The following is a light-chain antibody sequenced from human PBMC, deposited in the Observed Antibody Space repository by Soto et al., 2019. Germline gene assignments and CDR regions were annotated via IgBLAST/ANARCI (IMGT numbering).Light chain of an antibody. Sequence: QSALTQPASVSGSPGQSITISCTGTSSDVGGYNYVSWYQQHPGKAPKLMIYEVSNRPSGVSNRFSGSKSDNTASLTISGLQADDEADYYCCSYAGSYILAIFGGGTKLTVL. V-gene: IGLV2-14*01. CDR2: EVS. CDR1: SSDVGGYNY. CDR3: CSYAGSYILAI. J-gene: IGLJ2*01.